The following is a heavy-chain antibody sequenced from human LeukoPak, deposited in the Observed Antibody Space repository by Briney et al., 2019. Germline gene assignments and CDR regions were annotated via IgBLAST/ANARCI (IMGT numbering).Heavy chain of an antibody. D-gene: IGHD6-13*01. CDR2: INPSGGST. V-gene: IGHV1-46*01. J-gene: IGHJ6*03. CDR1: GYTFTSYY. CDR3: ARARYSSSWYSHYYYYYYMDV. Sequence: AXVKVSCKASGYTFTSYYMQWVRQAPGQGLERMGIINPSGGSTNYAQKFQGRVTMTRDTSTSTVYMELSSLRSEDTAVYYCARARYSSSWYSHYYYYYYMDVWGKGTTVTVSS.